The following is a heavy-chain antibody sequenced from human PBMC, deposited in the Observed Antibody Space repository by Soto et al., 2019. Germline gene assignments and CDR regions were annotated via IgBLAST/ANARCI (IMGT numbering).Heavy chain of an antibody. CDR3: ARRYGYSFDY. CDR2: IYYSGST. V-gene: IGHV4-59*08. Sequence: QVQLQESGPGLLKPSETLSLTCTVSGGSISSYYWSWIRQPPGKGLEWIGYIYYSGSTNYNPSLKSRVTISVDKSKNQFSLTLSSVTAAAAAVYYCARRYGYSFDYWGQGTLVTVSS. D-gene: IGHD1-1*01. CDR1: GGSISSYY. J-gene: IGHJ4*02.